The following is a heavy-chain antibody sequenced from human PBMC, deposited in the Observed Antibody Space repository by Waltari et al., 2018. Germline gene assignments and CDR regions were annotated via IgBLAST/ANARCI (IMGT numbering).Heavy chain of an antibody. CDR3: AREWDCSGGSCYSEYGMDV. Sequence: QVQLVQSGAEVKKPGASVKVSCKASGYTFTSYGIRWVRQAPGQGLEWMGWISAYNGNTNYAQKLQGRVTMTTDTSTSTAYMELRSLRSDDTAVYYCAREWDCSGGSCYSEYGMDVWGQGTTVTVSS. CDR1: GYTFTSYG. V-gene: IGHV1-18*01. J-gene: IGHJ6*02. D-gene: IGHD2-15*01. CDR2: ISAYNGNT.